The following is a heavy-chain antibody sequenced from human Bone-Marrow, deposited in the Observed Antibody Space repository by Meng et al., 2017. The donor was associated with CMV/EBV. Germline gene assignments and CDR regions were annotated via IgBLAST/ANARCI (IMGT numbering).Heavy chain of an antibody. D-gene: IGHD3-16*01. J-gene: IGHJ6*02. Sequence: GESLKISCAASGFTFSSYSMNWVRQAPGKGLEWVSSISSSSSYIYYADSVKGRFTISRDNAKNSLYLQMNSLRAEDTAVYYCAKCLRGRGIYYYYGMDVWGQGTTVTVSS. V-gene: IGHV3-21*04. CDR1: GFTFSSYS. CDR2: ISSSSSYI. CDR3: AKCLRGRGIYYYYGMDV.